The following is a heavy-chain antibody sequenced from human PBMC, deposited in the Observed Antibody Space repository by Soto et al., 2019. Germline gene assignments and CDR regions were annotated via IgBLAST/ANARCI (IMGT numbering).Heavy chain of an antibody. V-gene: IGHV1-18*04. Sequence: ASVKVSCKASGYTFSSYGITWVRQAPGQGLEWMGWISVSSGKTSYAQKLQDRVTMSTDTSTSTAYMELRSLRSDDTAFYYCARSAMAGDYYYYGMDVWGRGTTVTVSS. J-gene: IGHJ6*02. CDR2: ISVSSGKT. D-gene: IGHD6-19*01. CDR3: ARSAMAGDYYYYGMDV. CDR1: GYTFSSYG.